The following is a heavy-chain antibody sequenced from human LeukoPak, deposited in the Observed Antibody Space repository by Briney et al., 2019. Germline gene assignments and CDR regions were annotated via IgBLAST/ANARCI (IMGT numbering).Heavy chain of an antibody. CDR1: GYTFTGYY. CDR2: INPNSGGT. J-gene: IGHJ5*02. V-gene: IGHV1-2*02. CDR3: ARGMVLWFGELLYQRWFDP. D-gene: IGHD3-10*01. Sequence: GASVKVSCKASGYTFTGYYMHWVRQAPGQGLEWMGWINPNSGGTNYAQKFQGRVTMTRDTSISTAYMELSSLRSEDTAVYYCARGMVLWFGELLYQRWFDPWGQGTLVTVSS.